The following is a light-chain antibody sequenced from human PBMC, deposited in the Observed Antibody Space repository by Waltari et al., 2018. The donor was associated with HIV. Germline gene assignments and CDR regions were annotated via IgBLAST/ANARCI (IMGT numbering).Light chain of an antibody. J-gene: IGLJ3*02. CDR1: SSNLGAGYD. V-gene: IGLV1-40*01. CDR3: QSYDSSLSGWV. CDR2: GKT. Sequence: QSVLTQPPSVSGAPGQRVTISCSGSSSNLGAGYDIHWYQQRQGTAPRLLIYGKTNRPSWVPDRVSCSKYGTSASLAITGIQAEDEADYYCQSYDSSLSGWVFGGGTKLTVV.